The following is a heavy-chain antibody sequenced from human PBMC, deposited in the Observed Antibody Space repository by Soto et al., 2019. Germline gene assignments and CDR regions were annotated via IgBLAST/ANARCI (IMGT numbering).Heavy chain of an antibody. V-gene: IGHV1-2*02. CDR3: ARNMDYYYGPGSGNGHGL. CDR2: INPKFGDT. J-gene: IGHJ6*02. CDR1: GYTFTAYY. D-gene: IGHD3-10*01. Sequence: QVQLVQSGAEVKEPGDSVRVSCEASGYTFTAYYIHWVRQAPGQGLEWMGWINPKFGDTTYAQDFQGRVSMTRDMSISTVYMELSRLTSDDTAIYYCARNMDYYYGPGSGNGHGLWGQGTTVTVFS.